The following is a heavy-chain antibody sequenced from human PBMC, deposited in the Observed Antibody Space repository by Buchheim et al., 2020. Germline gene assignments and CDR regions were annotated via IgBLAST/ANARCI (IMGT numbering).Heavy chain of an antibody. J-gene: IGHJ5*02. CDR2: ISGSGGST. Sequence: EVQLVESGGGLVKPGGSLRLSCAASGFTFSSYAMSWVRQAPGKGLEWVSAISGSGGSTYYADSVKGRFTISRDNSKNTLYLQMNSLRTEDTALYYCAKFRPRSIWYSGIGKNWFDPWGQGTL. V-gene: IGHV3-23*04. CDR1: GFTFSSYA. D-gene: IGHD6-13*01. CDR3: AKFRPRSIWYSGIGKNWFDP.